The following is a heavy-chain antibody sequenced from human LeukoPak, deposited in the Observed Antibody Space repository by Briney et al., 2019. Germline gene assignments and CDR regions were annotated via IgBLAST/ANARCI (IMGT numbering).Heavy chain of an antibody. CDR2: ISSSGSTM. D-gene: IGHD5-12*01. CDR1: GFTVSSNY. V-gene: IGHV3-11*01. Sequence: GGSLRLSCAASGFTVSSNYTSWIRQAPGKGLEWVSYISSSGSTMYYTDSVKGRFTISRDNAKDSLYLQMNSLRAEDTAVYYRARDPGSGYEEHFDYWGQGTLVTVSS. J-gene: IGHJ4*02. CDR3: ARDPGSGYEEHFDY.